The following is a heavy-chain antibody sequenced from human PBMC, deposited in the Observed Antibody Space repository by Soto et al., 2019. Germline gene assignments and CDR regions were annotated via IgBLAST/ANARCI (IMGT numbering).Heavy chain of an antibody. D-gene: IGHD6-6*01. V-gene: IGHV4-39*01. Sequence: PXETLSLTCAVYGGSISSSTSYWDWIRQPPGKGLEWIGAMYYTGNKNYNPSLESRVTMSVDTSKNQFSLKLSSVTPTDTAVYYCARRSSSSLGSLFDHWGRGILVTVSS. CDR3: ARRSSSSLGSLFDH. CDR2: MYYTGNK. J-gene: IGHJ5*02. CDR1: GGSISSSTSY.